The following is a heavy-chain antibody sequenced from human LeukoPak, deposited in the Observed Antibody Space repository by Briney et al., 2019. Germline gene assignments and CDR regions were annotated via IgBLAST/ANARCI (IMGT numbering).Heavy chain of an antibody. D-gene: IGHD3-10*01. CDR3: VKDGSGSYYTYYFDY. Sequence: GGSLRLSCSASGFTFSRYAMHWVRQAPGKGLEYVSAISSNGGSTYYADSVRGRFTISRDNSKNTLYLQMSSLRAEDTAVYYCVKDGSGSYYTYYFDYWGREPWSPSPQ. CDR1: GFTFSRYA. CDR2: ISSNGGST. J-gene: IGHJ4*02. V-gene: IGHV3-64D*06.